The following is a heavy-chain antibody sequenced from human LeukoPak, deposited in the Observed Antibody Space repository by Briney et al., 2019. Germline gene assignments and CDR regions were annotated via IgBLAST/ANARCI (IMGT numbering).Heavy chain of an antibody. D-gene: IGHD3-22*01. CDR3: AKDGILHYDSSGYFDY. V-gene: IGHV3-30*18. CDR1: GFTFSRYG. CDR2: ISYDGSNK. J-gene: IGHJ4*02. Sequence: GGSLRLSCAASGFTFSRYGMHWVRQAPGKGLEWVAVISYDGSNKYYADSVKGRFTISRDNSKNTLYLQMNSLRAEDTAVYYCAKDGILHYDSSGYFDYWGQGTLVTVSS.